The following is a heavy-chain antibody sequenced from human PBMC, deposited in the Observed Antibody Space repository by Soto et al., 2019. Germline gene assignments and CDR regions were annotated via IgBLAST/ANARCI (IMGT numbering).Heavy chain of an antibody. J-gene: IGHJ6*03. CDR1: GFTCSNAW. CDR2: ITSNTYGGTA. V-gene: IGHV3-15*01. CDR3: TTRPSPLDV. Sequence: PGGSLRLSCAASGFTCSNAWMSWVRQAPGKGLAWVGRITSNTYGGTADYAAPVKGRFIMSREDWKNTVYLQINKLKTEDTAVYLCTTRPSPLDVSGKG. D-gene: IGHD2-2*01.